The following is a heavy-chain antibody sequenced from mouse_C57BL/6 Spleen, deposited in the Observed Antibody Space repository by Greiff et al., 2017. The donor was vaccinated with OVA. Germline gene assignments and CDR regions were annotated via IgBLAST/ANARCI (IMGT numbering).Heavy chain of an antibody. J-gene: IGHJ1*03. D-gene: IGHD1-1*01. Sequence: EVKLVESEGGLVQPGSSMKLSCTASGFTFSDYYMAWVRQVPEKGLEWVANINYDGSSTYYLDSLKSRFIISRDNAKNILYLQMSSLKSEDTATYYCARVITTVVATYPYWYFDVWGTGTTVTVSS. V-gene: IGHV5-16*01. CDR2: INYDGSST. CDR3: ARVITTVVATYPYWYFDV. CDR1: GFTFSDYY.